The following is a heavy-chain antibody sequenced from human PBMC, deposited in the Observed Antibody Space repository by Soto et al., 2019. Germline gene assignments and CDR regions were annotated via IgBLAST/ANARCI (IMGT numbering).Heavy chain of an antibody. Sequence: QVQLVQSGAEVKKPGASVKVSCKASGYTFTSYAMHWVRQAPGQRLEWMGWINAGNGNTKYSQKLQGRVTITRDTSASTAYMELSSLRSEDTAVYYCARDPRVRFLEWQKDYWGQGTLVTVSS. V-gene: IGHV1-3*01. J-gene: IGHJ4*02. CDR2: INAGNGNT. CDR3: ARDPRVRFLEWQKDY. D-gene: IGHD3-3*01. CDR1: GYTFTSYA.